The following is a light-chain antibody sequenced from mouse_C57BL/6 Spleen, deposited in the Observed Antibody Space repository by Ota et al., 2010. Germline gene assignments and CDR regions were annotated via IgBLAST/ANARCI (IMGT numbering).Light chain of an antibody. CDR1: QDVGTA. CDR3: QQYSKLPFT. Sequence: DIVMTQSHKFMSTSVGDRVSITCKASQDVGTAVAWYQQKPGQSPKLLIYWASTRESGVPDRFTGSGSGTDFTLTISNLEPEDIATYYCQQYSKLPFTFGSGTKLEI. V-gene: IGKV6-23*01. CDR2: WAS. J-gene: IGKJ4*01.